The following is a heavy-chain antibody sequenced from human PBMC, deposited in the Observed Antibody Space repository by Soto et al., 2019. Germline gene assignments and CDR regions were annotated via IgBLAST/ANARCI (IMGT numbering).Heavy chain of an antibody. J-gene: IGHJ6*03. CDR3: ASERGWAYMDV. CDR1: GGSFSGYY. D-gene: IGHD5-12*01. Sequence: SETLSLTCAVYGGSFSGYYWSWIRQPPGKGLEWIGEINHSGSTNYNPSLKSRVTISVDTSKNQFSLKLSSVTAEDTAVYYCASERGWAYMDVWGKGTTVTVSS. CDR2: INHSGST. V-gene: IGHV4-34*01.